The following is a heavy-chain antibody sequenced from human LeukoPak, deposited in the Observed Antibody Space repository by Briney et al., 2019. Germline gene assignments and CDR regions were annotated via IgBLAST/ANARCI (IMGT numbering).Heavy chain of an antibody. Sequence: ASVKVSCKTSGYTFTSYDINWVRQATGQGLEWMGWMNPNSGYTGFAQKFQGRVTTTRDTSISTAYMELSSLRSEDTAVYYCVRVYGAIDCWGQGTLVTVSS. CDR1: GYTFTSYD. CDR3: VRVYGAIDC. D-gene: IGHD4-17*01. V-gene: IGHV1-8*01. J-gene: IGHJ4*02. CDR2: MNPNSGYT.